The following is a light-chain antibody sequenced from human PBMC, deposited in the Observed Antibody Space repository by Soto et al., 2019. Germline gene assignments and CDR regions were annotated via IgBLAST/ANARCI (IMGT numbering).Light chain of an antibody. Sequence: TQSPGTLSSSLGDRVTLTWQASQDISKYLNWYQKQPGKAPKLLIYKASTLKSGVPSRFSGSVSGTEGTITISSLKNDDGSTYDGQHYNSYSEAFGQGTKVDIK. J-gene: IGKJ1*01. CDR3: QHYNSYSEA. CDR1: QDISKY. V-gene: IGKV1-5*03. CDR2: KAS.